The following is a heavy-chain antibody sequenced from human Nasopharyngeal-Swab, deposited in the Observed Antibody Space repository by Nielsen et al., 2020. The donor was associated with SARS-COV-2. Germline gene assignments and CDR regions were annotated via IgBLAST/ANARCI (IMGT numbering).Heavy chain of an antibody. CDR3: AMNLYGGNSFDY. CDR2: ISYDGSNK. D-gene: IGHD4-23*01. CDR1: GFTFSAYA. J-gene: IGHJ4*02. V-gene: IGHV3-30-3*01. Sequence: GGSLRLSCAAPGFTFSAYAMHWVRQAPGKGLEWVAVISYDGSNKYYADSVKGRFTISRDNSKNTLYLQMNSLRAEDTAVYYCAMNLYGGNSFDYWGQGTLVTVSS.